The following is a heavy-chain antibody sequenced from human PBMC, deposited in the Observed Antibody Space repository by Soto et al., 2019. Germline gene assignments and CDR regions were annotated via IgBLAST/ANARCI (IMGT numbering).Heavy chain of an antibody. CDR1: GYTFTSYD. CDR2: MNPNSGNT. V-gene: IGHV1-8*01. D-gene: IGHD6-13*01. J-gene: IGHJ6*02. Sequence: GASVKVSCKASGYTFTSYDINWVRQATGQGLEWMGWMNPNSGNTGYAQKFQGRVTMTRNTSISTAYMELSSLRSEDTAMYYCTRRGQMPAAGKTSLYGLDVWGQGTTVTVSS. CDR3: TRRGQMPAAGKTSLYGLDV.